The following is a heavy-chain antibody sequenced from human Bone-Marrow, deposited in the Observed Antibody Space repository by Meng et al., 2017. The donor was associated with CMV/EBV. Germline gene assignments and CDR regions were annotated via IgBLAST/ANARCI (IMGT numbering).Heavy chain of an antibody. V-gene: IGHV3-73*01. CDR2: IRSKANSYAT. J-gene: IGHJ6*01. Sequence: GESLKISWAASGFTFSGSAMHWVRQASGKGLEWVGRIRSKANSYATAYAASVKGRFTISRDDSKNTAYLQMNSLKTEDTAVYYCTRTQSAIVVVPAAKNYYYYYGMDVWGQGTTVTVSS. CDR3: TRTQSAIVVVPAAKNYYYYYGMDV. D-gene: IGHD2-2*01. CDR1: GFTFSGSA.